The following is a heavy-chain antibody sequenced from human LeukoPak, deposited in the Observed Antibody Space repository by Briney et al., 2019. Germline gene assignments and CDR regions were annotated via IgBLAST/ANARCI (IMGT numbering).Heavy chain of an antibody. CDR2: IYYSGST. D-gene: IGHD1-26*01. Sequence: SETLSLTCTVSGGSISCSSYYWGWIRQPPGKGLEWIGSIYYSGSTYYNPSLKSRVTISVDTSKNQFSLKLSSVTAADTAVYYCARRPTGFSSLKWDEDWGQGTLVTVSS. CDR1: GGSISCSSYY. J-gene: IGHJ4*02. CDR3: ARRPTGFSSLKWDED. V-gene: IGHV4-39*01.